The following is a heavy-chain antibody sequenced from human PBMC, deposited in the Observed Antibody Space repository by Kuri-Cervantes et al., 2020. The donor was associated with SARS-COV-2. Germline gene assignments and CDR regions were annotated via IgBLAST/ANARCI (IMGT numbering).Heavy chain of an antibody. D-gene: IGHD1-26*01. J-gene: IGHJ6*02. Sequence: LSLTWAASGFTFSSYAMHWVRQAPGKGLEWVAVISYDGSNKYYADSVKGRFTIFRDNSKNTLYLQMNSLRAEDTAVYYCARSGVTVGATSSYYYYYYGMDVWGQGTTVTVSS. CDR3: ARSGVTVGATSSYYYYYYGMDV. CDR2: ISYDGSNK. CDR1: GFTFSSYA. V-gene: IGHV3-30-3*01.